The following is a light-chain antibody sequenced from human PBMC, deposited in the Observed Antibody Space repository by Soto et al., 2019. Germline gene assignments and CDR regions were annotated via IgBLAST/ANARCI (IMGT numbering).Light chain of an antibody. V-gene: IGKV2-28*01. CDR1: QSLLHSNGYNY. CDR3: MEALQTPRT. J-gene: IGKJ1*01. CDR2: LGS. Sequence: DIVMTQSPLSLPVTPGEPASISCRSSQSLLHSNGYNYLDWYLQKPGQSPQLLIYLGSNRASGVPDRFSGSGSGTDFTLKISRVEAEYVGVYYCMEALQTPRTLGQGTK.